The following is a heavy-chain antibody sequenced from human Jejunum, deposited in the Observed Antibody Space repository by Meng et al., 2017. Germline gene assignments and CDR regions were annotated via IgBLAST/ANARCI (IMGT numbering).Heavy chain of an antibody. D-gene: IGHD6-25*01. CDR3: AGGGLVRSTRGYFDY. J-gene: IGHJ4*02. CDR1: GDSVSSNSAG. V-gene: IGHV6-1*01. CDR2: TYYRSKWYI. Sequence: QIQLQQSGPGMVKPSQTLSLTCSISGDSVSSNSAGWNWIRQSPSRGLEWLGRTYYRSKWYIDYAVSVKSRIPINPDTSKNQFSLHLKSVTPEDTAVYYCAGGGLVRSTRGYFDYWGQGTLVTVSS.